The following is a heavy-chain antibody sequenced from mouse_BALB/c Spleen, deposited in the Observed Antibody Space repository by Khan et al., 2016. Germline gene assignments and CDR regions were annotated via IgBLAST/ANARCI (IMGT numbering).Heavy chain of an antibody. V-gene: IGHV9-2-1*01. D-gene: IGHD2-4*01. CDR1: GYTFTAYS. Sequence: QIQLVQSGPELKKPGETVKISCKASGYTFTAYSIHWAKQAPGKGLKWMGWINTETGEPTYADAFKGRFAFSLENSASTAFLQINNLKNEDTATYFCARHYDAYGYFDVWGAGTTVTVSS. CDR2: INTETGEP. CDR3: ARHYDAYGYFDV. J-gene: IGHJ1*01.